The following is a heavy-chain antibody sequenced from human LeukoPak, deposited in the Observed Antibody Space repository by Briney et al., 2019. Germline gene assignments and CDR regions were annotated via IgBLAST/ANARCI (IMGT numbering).Heavy chain of an antibody. Sequence: ASLKVSCKASGYTFTSYGISWVRQAPGQGLEWMGWISAYNGNTNYAQKLQGRVTMTTDTSTSTAYMELRSLRSDDTAVYYCARDNIVVVVAATPTPFDYWGQGTLVTVSS. V-gene: IGHV1-18*01. D-gene: IGHD2-15*01. CDR3: ARDNIVVVVAATPTPFDY. J-gene: IGHJ4*02. CDR2: ISAYNGNT. CDR1: GYTFTSYG.